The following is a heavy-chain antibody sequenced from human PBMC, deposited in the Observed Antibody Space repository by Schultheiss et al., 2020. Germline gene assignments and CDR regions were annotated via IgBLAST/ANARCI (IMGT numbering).Heavy chain of an antibody. CDR1: GGSISSSSYY. Sequence: SETLSLTCTVSGGSISSSSYYWGWIRQPPGKGLEWIGEIYHSGSTNYNPSLKSRVTISVDKSKNQFSLKLSSVTAADTAVYYCARSSLFWSGYYDLNYYGMDVWGQGTTVTVSS. D-gene: IGHD3-3*01. CDR3: ARSSLFWSGYYDLNYYGMDV. V-gene: IGHV4-39*07. J-gene: IGHJ6*02. CDR2: IYHSGST.